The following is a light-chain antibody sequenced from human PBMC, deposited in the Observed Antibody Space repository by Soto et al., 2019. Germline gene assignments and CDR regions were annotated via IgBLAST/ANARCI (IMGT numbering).Light chain of an antibody. CDR3: QQYFSFPWT. CDR2: WAS. CDR1: QSVLYSSNNKNY. J-gene: IGKJ1*01. Sequence: DIVMTQSPDFLAVSLGERATINCKSSQSVLYSSNNKNYLAWYQQRPGQPPSLLIYWASTRESGVPDRFSGSGSGTDFTLTISSLQAEDVAIYYCQQYFSFPWTFGQGTKVEIK. V-gene: IGKV4-1*01.